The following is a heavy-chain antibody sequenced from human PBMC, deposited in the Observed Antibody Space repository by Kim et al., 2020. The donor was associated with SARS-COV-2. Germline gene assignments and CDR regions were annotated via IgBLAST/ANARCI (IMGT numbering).Heavy chain of an antibody. J-gene: IGHJ6*02. CDR2: ISSSSSYT. CDR3: ARVGYDYVWGSYRDYYYYYGLTV. D-gene: IGHD3-16*02. CDR1: GFTFSDYY. V-gene: IGHV3-11*05. Sequence: GGSLRLSCAASGFTFSDYYMSWIRQAPGKGLEWVSYISSSSSYTNYADSVKGRFTISRDNAKNSLYLQMNSLRAEDTAVYYCARVGYDYVWGSYRDYYYYYGLTVWGQGTTLPVS.